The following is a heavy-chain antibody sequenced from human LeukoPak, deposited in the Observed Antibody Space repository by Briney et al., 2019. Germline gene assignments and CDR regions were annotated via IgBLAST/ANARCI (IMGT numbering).Heavy chain of an antibody. CDR1: GFTFSTYG. D-gene: IGHD6-13*01. CDR2: IRYDGSDK. V-gene: IGHV3-30*02. CDR3: ARAGPSSSWHQFDY. Sequence: PGGSLRLSCAASGFTFSTYGMHWVRQAPGKGLEWVAFIRYDGSDKYYADSVKGRFTISRDNSKNTLYFQMNSLRAEDTAVYYCARAGPSSSWHQFDYWGQGTLVTVSS. J-gene: IGHJ4*02.